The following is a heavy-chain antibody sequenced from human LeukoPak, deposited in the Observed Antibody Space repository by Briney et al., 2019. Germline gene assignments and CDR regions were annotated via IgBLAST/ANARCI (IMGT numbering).Heavy chain of an antibody. J-gene: IGHJ4*02. D-gene: IGHD6-6*01. CDR1: GGFIRSNSYY. CDR2: IYYSGST. V-gene: IGHV4-39*07. Sequence: PSETLSLTCTFSGGFIRSNSYYWGWIRQPPGKGLECIGSIYYSGSTYYNPSLKSRVTISVDTSKNQFSLKLSFVTAADTAVYYCARIEYSSSCDYWGQGTLVTVSS. CDR3: ARIEYSSSCDY.